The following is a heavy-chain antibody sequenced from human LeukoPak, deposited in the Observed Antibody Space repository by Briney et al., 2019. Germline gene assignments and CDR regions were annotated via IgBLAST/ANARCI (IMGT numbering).Heavy chain of an antibody. J-gene: IGHJ6*02. Sequence: GGSLRLSCAASGFTFSSYGMHWVRQAPGKGLEWVAVISYDGSNKYYADSVKGRFTISRDNSKNTLYLQMNSLRAEDTAVYYCAKGRPEVYGDPTYYYYGMDVWSQGTTVTVSS. D-gene: IGHD4-17*01. V-gene: IGHV3-30*18. CDR2: ISYDGSNK. CDR1: GFTFSSYG. CDR3: AKGRPEVYGDPTYYYYGMDV.